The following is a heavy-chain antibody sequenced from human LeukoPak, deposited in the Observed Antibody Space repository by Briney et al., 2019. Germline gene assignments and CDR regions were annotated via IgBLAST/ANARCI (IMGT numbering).Heavy chain of an antibody. J-gene: IGHJ4*02. CDR1: GASISSFY. D-gene: IGHD1-26*01. V-gene: IGHV4-4*07. CDR3: VTDRIGSYDY. CDR2: IYTSGGT. Sequence: SETLSLPCTVSGASISSFYWCWIRQPAGKGLEWIGRIYTSGGTNYNPSLKSRVTISIDTSKNQFSLTLYSLTAADTSAYYCVTDRIGSYDYWFQGILVTVSS.